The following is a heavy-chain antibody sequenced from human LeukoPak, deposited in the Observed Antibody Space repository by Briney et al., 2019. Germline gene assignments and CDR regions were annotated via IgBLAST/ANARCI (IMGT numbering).Heavy chain of an antibody. CDR2: ISGSSSTI. J-gene: IGHJ3*02. CDR3: ARDRFYAFDI. CDR1: GFTFSTYS. Sequence: GGSLRLSCAASGFTFSTYSMNWVRQAPGKGLEWISYISGSSSTIYYADSMKGRFTISRDNAKNSLYLQMNSLRDEDTAVYFCARDRFYAFDIGGKGTRVTVFS. V-gene: IGHV3-48*02.